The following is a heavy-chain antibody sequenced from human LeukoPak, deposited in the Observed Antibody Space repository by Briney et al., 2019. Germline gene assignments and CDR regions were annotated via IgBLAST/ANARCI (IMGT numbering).Heavy chain of an antibody. CDR3: ARDYRAAMVTFDY. CDR1: GYTFTSYD. Sequence: ASVKVSCKASGYTFTSYDINWVRQATGQGLEWMGWMNPNSGNTGYAQKFQGRVTMTRNTSISTAYMELSSLRSEDTAVYYCARDYRAAMVTFDYWGQGTLVTVSS. J-gene: IGHJ4*02. D-gene: IGHD5-18*01. CDR2: MNPNSGNT. V-gene: IGHV1-8*01.